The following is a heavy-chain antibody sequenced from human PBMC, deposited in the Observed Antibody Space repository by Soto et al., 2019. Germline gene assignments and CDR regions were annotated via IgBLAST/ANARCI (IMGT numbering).Heavy chain of an antibody. Sequence: ASVKVSCKASGYTFTSYGLSWVRQAPGQGLEWMGWINGYTGNTNYAQKVQGRVTMTRDTSTSTVYMELSSLRSEDTAVYYCARGKYCTNGVCYHWFDPWGQGTLVTVSS. J-gene: IGHJ5*02. D-gene: IGHD2-8*01. CDR2: INGYTGNT. CDR3: ARGKYCTNGVCYHWFDP. V-gene: IGHV1-18*01. CDR1: GYTFTSYG.